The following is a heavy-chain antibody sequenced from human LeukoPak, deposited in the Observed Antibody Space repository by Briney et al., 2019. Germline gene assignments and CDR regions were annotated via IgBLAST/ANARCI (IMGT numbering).Heavy chain of an antibody. CDR3: ARVPSPDDGDDY. D-gene: IGHD7-27*01. CDR2: INHSGST. Sequence: SETLSLTCAVYGGSFSGYYWSWIRQPTGKGLEWIGEINHSGSTNYNPSLKSRVTISVDTSKNQFSLKLSSVTAADTAVYYCARVPSPDDGDDYWGQGTLVTVSS. V-gene: IGHV4-34*01. J-gene: IGHJ4*02. CDR1: GGSFSGYY.